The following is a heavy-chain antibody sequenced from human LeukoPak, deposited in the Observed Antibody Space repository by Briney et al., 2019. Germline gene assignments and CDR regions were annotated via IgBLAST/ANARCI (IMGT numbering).Heavy chain of an antibody. D-gene: IGHD2-21*01. CDR3: ARVRAYCGGDCHKGAFDI. J-gene: IGHJ3*02. CDR1: GGSIASSSNY. V-gene: IGHV4-61*05. CDR2: IYYSGST. Sequence: SETLSLTCTVSGGSIASSSNYWVWIRQPPGKGLEWIGYIYYSGSTNYNPSLKSRVTISVDTSKNQFSLKLSSVTAADTAVYYCARVRAYCGGDCHKGAFDIWGQGTMVTVSS.